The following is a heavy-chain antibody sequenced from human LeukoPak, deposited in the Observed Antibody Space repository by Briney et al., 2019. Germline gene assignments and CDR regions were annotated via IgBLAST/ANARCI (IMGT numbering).Heavy chain of an antibody. V-gene: IGHV3-48*02. D-gene: IGHD5-24*01. CDR2: ISSTGSTI. J-gene: IGHJ3*01. Sequence: GGSLRLSCAASGSSFSDYTMNWVRQAPGKGLEWVAYISSTGSTIYCGDSVKGRFTISRDNAKDSLFLQMNSLRDDDTAVYYCARHRPISLWGRGTMVTVSS. CDR1: GSSFSDYT. CDR3: ARHRPISL.